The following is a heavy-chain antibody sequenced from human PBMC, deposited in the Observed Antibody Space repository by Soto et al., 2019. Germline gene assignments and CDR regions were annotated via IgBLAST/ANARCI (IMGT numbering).Heavy chain of an antibody. V-gene: IGHV1-18*04. CDR1: GYTFTSYG. Sequence: ASVKVSCKASGYTFTSYGISWVRQAPGQGLEWMGWISAYNGNTNYAQKLQGRVTMTTDTSTSTAYMELRSLRSDDTAVYYCAREGEYSGYYYYYGMDVWGQGTTVTVSS. D-gene: IGHD5-12*01. CDR3: AREGEYSGYYYYYGMDV. CDR2: ISAYNGNT. J-gene: IGHJ6*02.